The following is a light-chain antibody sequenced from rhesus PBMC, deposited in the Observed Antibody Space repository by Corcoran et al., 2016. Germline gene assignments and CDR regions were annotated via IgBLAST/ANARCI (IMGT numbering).Light chain of an antibody. CDR3: QQCSSRPWT. CDR1: LGISIW. J-gene: IGKJ1*01. V-gene: IGKV1-22*01. Sequence: DIQMTQSPSSLSASVGDTVTITCRASLGISIWLAWYQQEPGKAPKLLIHKVSSLQSGVPSRFSGCGSVTDFTLTNSSLQSGDSATYYYQQCSSRPWTIGRGTKVEIK. CDR2: KVS.